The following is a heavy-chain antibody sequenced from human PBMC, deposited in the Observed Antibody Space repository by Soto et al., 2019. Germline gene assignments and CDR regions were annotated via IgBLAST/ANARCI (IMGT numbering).Heavy chain of an antibody. CDR2: IYHSGST. CDR1: GGSISSGGYS. Sequence: SETLSLTCAVSGGSISSGGYSWSWIRQPPGKGLEWIGYIYHSGSTYYNPSLKSRVTISVDRSKNQFSLKLSSVTAADTAVDYCARRQSSSWYGLWGQGTPVTVSS. J-gene: IGHJ4*02. V-gene: IGHV4-30-2*01. CDR3: ARRQSSSWYGL. D-gene: IGHD6-13*01.